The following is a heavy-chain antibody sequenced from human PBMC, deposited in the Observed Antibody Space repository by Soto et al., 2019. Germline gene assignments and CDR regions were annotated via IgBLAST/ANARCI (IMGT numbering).Heavy chain of an antibody. CDR3: ARDPLWGTAMVLWYFDL. V-gene: IGHV3-30-3*01. D-gene: IGHD5-18*01. Sequence: QVQLVESGGGVVQPGRSLRLSCAASGFTFSSYAIHWVRQAPGKGPEWVAVISYDGSNKYYADSVKGRFTISRDNSKNTLYLQMNSLRAEDTAVYYCARDPLWGTAMVLWYFDLWGRGTLVTVSS. J-gene: IGHJ2*01. CDR1: GFTFSSYA. CDR2: ISYDGSNK.